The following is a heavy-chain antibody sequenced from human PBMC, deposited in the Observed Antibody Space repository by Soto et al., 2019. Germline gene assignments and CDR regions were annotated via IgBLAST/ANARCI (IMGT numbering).Heavy chain of an antibody. CDR1: GFTFSLYE. CDR2: ISSSGSTI. Sequence: LRLSCAASGFTFSLYEMSWVRQAPGKGLEWISYISSSGSTIYYADSVKGRFTISRDNAKNSLFLQMNSLRAEDTAVYYCARDGYGDPYYYYAMDVWGQGTTVTVSS. D-gene: IGHD4-17*01. J-gene: IGHJ6*02. CDR3: ARDGYGDPYYYYAMDV. V-gene: IGHV3-48*03.